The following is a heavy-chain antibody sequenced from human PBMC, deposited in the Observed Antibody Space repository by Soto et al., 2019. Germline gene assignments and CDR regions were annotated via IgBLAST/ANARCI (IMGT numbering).Heavy chain of an antibody. V-gene: IGHV3-23*01. CDR3: AKDPYSSDIVVVVAANY. CDR2: ISGSGGST. CDR1: GFTFSSYA. Sequence: GGSLRLSCAASGFTFSSYAMSWVRQAPGKGLEWVSAISGSGGSTYYADSVKGRFTISRDNSKNTLYLQMNSLRAEDTAVYYCAKDPYSSDIVVVVAANYWGQGTLVTVSS. D-gene: IGHD2-15*01. J-gene: IGHJ4*02.